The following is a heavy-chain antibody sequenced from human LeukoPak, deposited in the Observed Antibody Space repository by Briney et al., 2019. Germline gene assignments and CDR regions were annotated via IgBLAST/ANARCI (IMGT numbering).Heavy chain of an antibody. J-gene: IGHJ4*02. CDR2: IKSKTAGGTT. V-gene: IGHV3-15*01. Sequence: GGSLRLSCLASGFTFSNAWMGRFRQAPGKGLEWVGRIKSKTAGGTTDFAAPVKGRFTISRDDSKNTLYLQMNSLEIEDTAVYYCTTDVSYYYDSSAFDYWGQGTLVTVSS. CDR1: GFTFSNAW. CDR3: TTDVSYYYDSSAFDY. D-gene: IGHD3-22*01.